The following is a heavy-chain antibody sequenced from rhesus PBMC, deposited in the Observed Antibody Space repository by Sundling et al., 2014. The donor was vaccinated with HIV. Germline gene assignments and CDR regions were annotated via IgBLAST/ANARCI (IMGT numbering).Heavy chain of an antibody. V-gene: IGHV4-143*01. CDR2: IYGNSAHT. D-gene: IGHD1-14*01. Sequence: QVQLQESGPGLVKPSETLSLTCTVSDGSINSSNWWSWIRQPPGKGLEWIGSIYGNSAHTYYNPSLNNRVTISKDTSTNQFSLKLNSVTAADTAIYYCASRRANQAHDPFDYWGQGVLVTVSS. J-gene: IGHJ4*01. CDR1: DGSINSSNW. CDR3: ASRRANQAHDPFDY.